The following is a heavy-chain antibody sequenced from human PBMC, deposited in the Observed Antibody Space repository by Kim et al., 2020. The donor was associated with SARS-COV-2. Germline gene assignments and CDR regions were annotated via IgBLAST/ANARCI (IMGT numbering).Heavy chain of an antibody. V-gene: IGHV3-7*01. D-gene: IGHD1-26*01. CDR1: GFTFSNYW. Sequence: GGSLRLSCAASGFTFSNYWMSWVRQAPGKGLEWVANIKGDGSEKYYVDSVRGRFTISRDNAKNSLFLQMNSLRVEDTAVYYCTSWGASNYWGPGTLVTVSS. CDR3: TSWGASNY. CDR2: IKGDGSEK. J-gene: IGHJ4*02.